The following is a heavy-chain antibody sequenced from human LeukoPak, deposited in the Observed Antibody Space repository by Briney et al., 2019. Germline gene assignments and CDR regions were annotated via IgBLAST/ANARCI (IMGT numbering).Heavy chain of an antibody. CDR2: IYHSGST. D-gene: IGHD3-22*01. J-gene: IGHJ3*02. Sequence: PSETLSLTCAVSGYSISSGYYWGWIRQPPGKGLEWIGSIYHSGSTYYNPSLKSRVTISVDTSKNQFSLKLSSVTAADTAVYYCARDPAWDTSGYYYPDAFDIWGQGTMVTVST. V-gene: IGHV4-38-2*02. CDR1: GYSISSGYY. CDR3: ARDPAWDTSGYYYPDAFDI.